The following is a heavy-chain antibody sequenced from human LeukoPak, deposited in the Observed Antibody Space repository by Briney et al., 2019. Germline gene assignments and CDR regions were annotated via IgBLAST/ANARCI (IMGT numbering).Heavy chain of an antibody. CDR3: ANAERDGWRGGLNC. V-gene: IGHV3-30*02. CDR2: IRYDGSNK. CDR1: GFTFSSYG. Sequence: GGSLRLSCAASGFTFSSYGMHWVRQAPGKGLEWVAFIRYDGSNKYYADSVKGRFTISRDNSKNTLYLQMNSLRAEDTAVYYCANAERDGWRGGLNCWGQGALVTVSS. D-gene: IGHD3-16*01. J-gene: IGHJ4*02.